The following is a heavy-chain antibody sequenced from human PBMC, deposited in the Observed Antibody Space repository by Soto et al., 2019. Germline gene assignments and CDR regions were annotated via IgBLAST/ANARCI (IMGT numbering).Heavy chain of an antibody. CDR2: ISAYNGNT. J-gene: IGHJ1*01. CDR3: ARTYDYIWGSYRYNAEYFQH. D-gene: IGHD3-16*02. CDR1: GYTFTSYG. V-gene: IGHV1-18*01. Sequence: ASVKVSCKASGYTFTSYGISWVRQAPGQGLEWMGWISAYNGNTNYAQKLQGRVTMTTDTSTGTAYMELRSLRSDDTAVYYCARTYDYIWGSYRYNAEYFQHWGQGTLVTVSS.